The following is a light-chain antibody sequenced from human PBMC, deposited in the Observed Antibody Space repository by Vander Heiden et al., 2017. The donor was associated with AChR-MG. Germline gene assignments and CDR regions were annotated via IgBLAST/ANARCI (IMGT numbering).Light chain of an antibody. CDR3: QQYNTWAPAT. CDR1: QSVSSN. CDR2: GAS. V-gene: IGKV3-15*01. J-gene: IGKJ4*01. Sequence: EIVMTQSPATLSVSPGERATLSCRASQSVSSNLAWYQQKPGQAPRLLIYGASTRATGIPARFIGSGSGTEFTLTISSLQSEDFAVYYCQQYNTWAPATFAGGTKVEIK.